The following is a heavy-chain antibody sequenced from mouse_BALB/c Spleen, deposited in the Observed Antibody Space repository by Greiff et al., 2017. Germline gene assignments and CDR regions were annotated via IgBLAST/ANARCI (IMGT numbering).Heavy chain of an antibody. Sequence: EVKVEESGGGLVQPGGSMKLSCVASGFTFSNYWMNWVRQSPEKGLEWVAEIRLKSNNYATHYAESVKGRFTISRDDSKSSVYLQMNNLRAEDTGIYYCRYYGYVDAMDYWGQGTSVTVSS. CDR2: IRLKSNNYAT. CDR3: RYYGYVDAMDY. J-gene: IGHJ4*01. V-gene: IGHV6-6*02. D-gene: IGHD1-2*01. CDR1: GFTFSNYW.